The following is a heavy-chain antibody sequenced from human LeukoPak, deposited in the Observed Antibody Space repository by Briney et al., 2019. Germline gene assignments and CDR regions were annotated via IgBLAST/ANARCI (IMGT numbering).Heavy chain of an antibody. CDR2: TQYDGSNK. J-gene: IGHJ4*02. D-gene: IGHD2-2*01. CDR3: AKDRVSYCSSTSCCVAY. Sequence: GGSLRLSCAASGFTFSSYGMHWVRQAPGKGLEWVAFTQYDGSNKYYADPVKGRFTISRDNSKNTLYLQMNSLRAEDTALYYCAKDRVSYCSSTSCCVAYWGQGTLATVSS. V-gene: IGHV3-30*02. CDR1: GFTFSSYG.